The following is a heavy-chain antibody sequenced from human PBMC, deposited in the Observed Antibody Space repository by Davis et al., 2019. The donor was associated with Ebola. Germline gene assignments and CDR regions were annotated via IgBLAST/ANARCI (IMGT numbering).Heavy chain of an antibody. CDR2: INHSGST. CDR1: GGSFSGYY. J-gene: IGHJ5*02. V-gene: IGHV4-34*01. Sequence: SETLSLTCAVYGGSFSGYYWSWIRQPPGKGLEWIGEINHSGSTNYNPSLKSRVTISVDTSKNQFSLKLSSVTAADTAVYYCARGIRFLEWLFPFKGEGWFDPWGQGTLVTVSS. CDR3: ARGIRFLEWLFPFKGEGWFDP. D-gene: IGHD3-3*01.